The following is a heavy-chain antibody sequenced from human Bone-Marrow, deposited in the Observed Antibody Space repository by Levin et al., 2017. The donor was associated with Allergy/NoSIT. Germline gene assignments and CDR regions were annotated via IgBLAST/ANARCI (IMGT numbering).Heavy chain of an antibody. V-gene: IGHV1-69*06. D-gene: IGHD3-10*01. CDR1: GGTFTNYA. J-gene: IGHJ4*02. Sequence: GASVKVSCKASGGTFTNYAISWVRQALGQGLEWMGGVIPIFGTPKYGQKFQGRVTITADKSTSTAYMELSSLRSDDTAVYYCAGTAGVLWFGELLSFDYWGQGTLVSVSS. CDR3: AGTAGVLWFGELLSFDY. CDR2: VIPIFGTP.